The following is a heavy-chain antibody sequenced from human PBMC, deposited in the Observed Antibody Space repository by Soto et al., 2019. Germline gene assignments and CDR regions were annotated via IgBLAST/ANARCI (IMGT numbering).Heavy chain of an antibody. J-gene: IGHJ4*02. Sequence: GGSLRLSCAASGFTFSSYAMHWVRQAPGKGLEWVAVISYDGSNKYYADSVKGRFTISRDNSKNTLYLQMNSLRAEDTAVYYCARISYVDTAMVDYWGQGTLVTVSS. CDR3: ARISYVDTAMVDY. V-gene: IGHV3-30-3*01. CDR2: ISYDGSNK. D-gene: IGHD5-18*01. CDR1: GFTFSSYA.